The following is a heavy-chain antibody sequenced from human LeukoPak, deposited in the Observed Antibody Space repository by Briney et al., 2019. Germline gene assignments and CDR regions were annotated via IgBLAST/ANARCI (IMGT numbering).Heavy chain of an antibody. V-gene: IGHV4-30-4*01. J-gene: IGHJ6*02. Sequence: PSETLSLTCTASGGSISGDYYWSWIRQPPGKGLEWIGYIYYNGNTHYNPSLRSRVSILLDTSMIQFSLKVDSVTAADTAVYFCARNYYNSYDMDVWGQGTTVTVSS. CDR1: GGSISGDYY. CDR2: IYYNGNT. CDR3: ARNYYNSYDMDV.